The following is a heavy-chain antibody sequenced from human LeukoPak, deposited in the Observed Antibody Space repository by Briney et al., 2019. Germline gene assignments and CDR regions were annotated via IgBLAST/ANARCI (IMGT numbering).Heavy chain of an antibody. CDR1: GFTVSSNY. CDR2: IYSGGST. CDR3: ARVPYDFWSGYYSLTDYYYYMDV. V-gene: IGHV3-53*01. J-gene: IGHJ6*03. D-gene: IGHD3-3*01. Sequence: PGGSLRLSCAASGFTVSSNYMSWVRQAPGKGLEWVSVIYSGGSTYYADSVKGRFTVSRDNSKNTLYLQMNSLRAADTAVYYCARVPYDFWSGYYSLTDYYYYMDVWGKGTTVTVSS.